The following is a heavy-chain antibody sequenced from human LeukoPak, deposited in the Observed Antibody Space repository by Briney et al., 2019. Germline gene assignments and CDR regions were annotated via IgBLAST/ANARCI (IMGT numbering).Heavy chain of an antibody. D-gene: IGHD2-21*02. V-gene: IGHV3-23*01. CDR1: GFTFSSYA. Sequence: GGSLRLSCAASGFTFSSYAMSRVRQAPGKGLEWVSAISGSGGSTYYADSVKGRFTIDRDNSKNTLYLQMNSLRSEDTAVYYCAKARRVTATQSYYFDYWGQGTLVTVSS. J-gene: IGHJ4*02. CDR3: AKARRVTATQSYYFDY. CDR2: ISGSGGST.